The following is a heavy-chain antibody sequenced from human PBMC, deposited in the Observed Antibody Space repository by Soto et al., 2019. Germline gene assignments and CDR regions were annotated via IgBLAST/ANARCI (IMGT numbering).Heavy chain of an antibody. J-gene: IGHJ5*02. Sequence: EVQLVESGGGLVQPGGSLRLSCAASGFTFSSYSMNWVRQAPGKELEWVSYISSSSSTIYYADSLKGRFTISRDNAKNPLYLQMHSLRAEDTAVYYCAIHPESIAEIGWFDAWGQGTLVTVSS. CDR3: AIHPESIAEIGWFDA. D-gene: IGHD6-6*01. V-gene: IGHV3-48*01. CDR2: ISSSSSTI. CDR1: GFTFSSYS.